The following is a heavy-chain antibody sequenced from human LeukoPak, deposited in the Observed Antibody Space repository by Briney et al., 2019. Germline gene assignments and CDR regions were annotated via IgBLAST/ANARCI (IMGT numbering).Heavy chain of an antibody. Sequence: GGSLRLSCAASGFTFSSYWMSWVRQAPGKGLVWVSRINSDGSSTSYADSVKGRFTISRDNAKNTLYLQMNSLRAEDTAVYYCARKTVVDAFDIWGQGTMVTVSS. CDR2: INSDGSST. CDR1: GFTFSSYW. J-gene: IGHJ3*02. CDR3: ARKTVVDAFDI. V-gene: IGHV3-74*01. D-gene: IGHD2-15*01.